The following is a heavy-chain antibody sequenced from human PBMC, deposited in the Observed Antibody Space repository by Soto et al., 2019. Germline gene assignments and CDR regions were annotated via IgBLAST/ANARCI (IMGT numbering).Heavy chain of an antibody. CDR2: IYYSGST. D-gene: IGHD2-8*01. CDR1: GFHISSSSYY. CDR3: ARPGYCTNGVCSDFDY. V-gene: IGHV4-39*01. J-gene: IGHJ4*02. Sequence: SETLSLTSTVSGFHISSSSYYWGWIRQPPGKGLEWIGSIYYSGSTYYNPSLKSRVTISVDTSKNQFSLKLSSVTAADTAVYYCARPGYCTNGVCSDFDYWGQGTLVTVSS.